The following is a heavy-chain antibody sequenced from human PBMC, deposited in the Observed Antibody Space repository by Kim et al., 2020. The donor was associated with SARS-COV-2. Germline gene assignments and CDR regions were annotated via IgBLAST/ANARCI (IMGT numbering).Heavy chain of an antibody. Sequence: ASVKVSCKTSGYTFTTYAIHWVRQAPGQGLEWMGWINTNTGNPTYAQDFTGRLVFSLDTSISTTYMQLSSLKAEDTGVYYCAKSRGDCRGPTCYFSFDYWGQGSLVTVSS. CDR1: GYTFTTYA. J-gene: IGHJ4*02. V-gene: IGHV7-4-1*02. D-gene: IGHD2-15*01. CDR2: INTNTGNP. CDR3: AKSRGDCRGPTCYFSFDY.